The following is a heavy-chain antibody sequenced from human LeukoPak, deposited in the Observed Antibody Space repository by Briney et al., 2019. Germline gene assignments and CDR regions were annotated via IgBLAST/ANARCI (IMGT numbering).Heavy chain of an antibody. CDR2: VNHSGGT. CDR1: GGSFSGYY. J-gene: IGHJ4*02. Sequence: SETLSLTCAVNGGSFSGYYWSWIRQPPGKGLEWIGEVNHSGGTNYNPSLKSRVTISLDTSKNQFSLKLSSVTAADTAVYYCARSNAGDFDYWGQGTLVTVSS. CDR3: ARSNAGDFDY. D-gene: IGHD3-10*01. V-gene: IGHV4-34*01.